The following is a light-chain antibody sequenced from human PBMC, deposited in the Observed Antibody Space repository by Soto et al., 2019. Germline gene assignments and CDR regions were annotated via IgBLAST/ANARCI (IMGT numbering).Light chain of an antibody. J-gene: IGKJ1*01. V-gene: IGKV1-39*01. CDR3: QQYNNWPQT. CDR2: AAS. CDR1: QNISSY. Sequence: DIQMTQSPSSLSASVGDRVIITCRASQNISSYLNWYQQKPGKAPKLLIYAASTLQSGVPSRFSGSGSGTEFTLTISSLQSEDFAVYYCQQYNNWPQTFGQGTKVDIK.